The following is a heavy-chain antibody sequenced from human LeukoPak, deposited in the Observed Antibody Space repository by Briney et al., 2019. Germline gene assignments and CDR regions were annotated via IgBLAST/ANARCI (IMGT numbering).Heavy chain of an antibody. V-gene: IGHV5-51*01. D-gene: IGHD3-22*01. CDR1: GYSFTSYW. CDR3: ASQVPYYYDSSGYSFRDY. Sequence: PGESLKISCKGSGYSFTSYWIGWVRQMPGKGLEWMGIIYPGDSDTRYSPSFQGQVTISADKSISTAYLQWSSLKASDTAMYYCASQVPYYYDSSGYSFRDYWGQGTLVTVSS. CDR2: IYPGDSDT. J-gene: IGHJ4*02.